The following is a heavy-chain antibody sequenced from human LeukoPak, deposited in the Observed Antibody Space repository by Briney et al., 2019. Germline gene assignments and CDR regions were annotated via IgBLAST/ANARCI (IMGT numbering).Heavy chain of an antibody. Sequence: GGSLRLSCAASGFTFSSYSMNWVRQAPGKGLEWVSSISSSSSYIYYADPVKGRFTISRDNAKNSLYLQMNSLRAEDTAVYYCARDEDFWSGSVNYYYGMDVWGQGTTVTVSS. CDR2: ISSSSSYI. CDR3: ARDEDFWSGSVNYYYGMDV. J-gene: IGHJ6*02. V-gene: IGHV3-21*01. CDR1: GFTFSSYS. D-gene: IGHD3-3*01.